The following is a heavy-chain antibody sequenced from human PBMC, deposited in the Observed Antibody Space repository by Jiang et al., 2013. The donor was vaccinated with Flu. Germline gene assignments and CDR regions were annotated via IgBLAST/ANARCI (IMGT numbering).Heavy chain of an antibody. Sequence: SGAEVKKPGSSVKVSCKASGGTFSSYAISWVRQAPGQGLEWMGRIIPILGIANYAQKFQGRVTITADKSTSTAYMELSSLRSEDTAVYYCARSAVERVAMTDYWGQGTPGHRLL. CDR2: IIPILGIA. D-gene: IGHD5-12*01. CDR1: GGTFSSYA. V-gene: IGHV1-69*04. J-gene: IGHJ4*02. CDR3: ARSAVERVAMTDY.